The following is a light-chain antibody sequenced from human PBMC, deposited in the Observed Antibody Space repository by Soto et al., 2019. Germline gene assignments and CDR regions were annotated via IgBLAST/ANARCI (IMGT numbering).Light chain of an antibody. Sequence: QSALTQPASVSGSPGQSITISCTGTSSDVGYNYVSWYQHHPGKAPKLMIYDVSNRPSGVSNRFSGSKSGNTASLTISGLRAEDEADYYCSSYTSSSTLVFGGGTKLTVL. J-gene: IGLJ2*01. CDR2: DVS. CDR3: SSYTSSSTLV. CDR1: SSDVGYNY. V-gene: IGLV2-14*03.